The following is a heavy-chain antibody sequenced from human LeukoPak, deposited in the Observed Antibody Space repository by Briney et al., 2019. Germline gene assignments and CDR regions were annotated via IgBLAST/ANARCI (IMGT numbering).Heavy chain of an antibody. V-gene: IGHV1-2*02. J-gene: IGHJ3*02. CDR2: INPNSGGT. D-gene: IGHD2-2*01. Sequence: ASVKVSCKASGYTFTGYYMHWVRQAPGQGMEWMGWINPNSGGTNYAQKFQGRVSMTRDTSISTAYMELSRLRSDDTAVYYCARDIRYLYCSSTSCRSTRDAFDIWGQGTMVTVSS. CDR3: ARDIRYLYCSSTSCRSTRDAFDI. CDR1: GYTFTGYY.